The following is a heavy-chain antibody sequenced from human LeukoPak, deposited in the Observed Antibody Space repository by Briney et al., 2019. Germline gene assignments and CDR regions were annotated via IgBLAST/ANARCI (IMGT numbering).Heavy chain of an antibody. Sequence: GGSLRLSCAGSGFSFSYQGMTWVRQAPGKGLEWVSAISGSGGSTYYADSVKGRFTISRDNSKNTLYLQMNSLRAEDTAVYYCAKELVGAAFDYWGQGTLVTVSS. V-gene: IGHV3-23*01. CDR3: AKELVGAAFDY. D-gene: IGHD1-26*01. CDR2: ISGSGGST. CDR1: GFSFSYQG. J-gene: IGHJ4*02.